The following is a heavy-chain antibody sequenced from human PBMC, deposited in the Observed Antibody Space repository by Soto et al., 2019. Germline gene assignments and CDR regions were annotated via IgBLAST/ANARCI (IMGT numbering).Heavy chain of an antibody. V-gene: IGHV5-51*01. CDR3: ATQGMYYDFWSGYYAFDI. D-gene: IGHD3-3*01. Sequence: GESLKISCKGSGYSFTSYWIGWVRQMPGKGLEWMGIIYPGDSDTSYSPSFQGQVTISADKSISTAYLQWSSLKASDTAMYYCATQGMYYDFWSGYYAFDIWGQGTTVTVSS. J-gene: IGHJ3*02. CDR1: GYSFTSYW. CDR2: IYPGDSDT.